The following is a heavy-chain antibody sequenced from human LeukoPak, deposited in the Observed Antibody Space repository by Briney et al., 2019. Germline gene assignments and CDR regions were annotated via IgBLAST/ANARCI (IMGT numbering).Heavy chain of an antibody. CDR3: ARLDHWGFLDY. J-gene: IGHJ4*02. D-gene: IGHD7-27*01. Sequence: PSETLSLTCTVSGGSFSSSSYYWGWIRQPPGKGLEWIGSIYYSGSTYYNPSLKSRVTISVDTSKNQFSLKLSSVTAADTAVYYCARLDHWGFLDYWGQGTLVTVSS. CDR1: GGSFSSSSYY. CDR2: IYYSGST. V-gene: IGHV4-39*01.